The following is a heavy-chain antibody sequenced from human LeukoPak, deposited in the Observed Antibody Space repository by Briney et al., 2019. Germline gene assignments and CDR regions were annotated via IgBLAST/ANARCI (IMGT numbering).Heavy chain of an antibody. D-gene: IGHD5-18*01. V-gene: IGHV5-51*01. CDR1: GYSFTSYW. J-gene: IGHJ4*02. CDR3: ASLHSYGADSFDY. Sequence: GESLKISCKGSGYSFTSYWIGWVRQMPGKGLELMGIIYSGDSDPRYSPSFQGQVTISADKSISTAYLQWSSLKASDTAMYYCASLHSYGADSFDYWGQGTLVTVSS. CDR2: IYSGDSDP.